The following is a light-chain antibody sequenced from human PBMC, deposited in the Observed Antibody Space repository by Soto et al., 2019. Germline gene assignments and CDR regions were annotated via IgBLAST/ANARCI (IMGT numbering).Light chain of an antibody. CDR3: QHYSNRPPT. V-gene: IGKV3-15*01. J-gene: IGKJ3*01. Sequence: EIVMTQSPATLSVSPGERVTLSCRASESVHSNLAWYQQKPGQGPSLLIYYVATRVTGVPDMFSGSGSGTEFTITRSSLPSDYFGVYCCQHYSNRPPTFGPGTKVEIK. CDR2: YVA. CDR1: ESVHSN.